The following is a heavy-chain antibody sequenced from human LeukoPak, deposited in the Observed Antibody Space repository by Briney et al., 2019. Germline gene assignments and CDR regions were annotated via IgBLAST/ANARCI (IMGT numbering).Heavy chain of an antibody. CDR1: GFTFSSYA. CDR3: AKGDIVATIW. V-gene: IGHV3-23*01. J-gene: IGHJ4*02. Sequence: AGGSLRLSCAASGFTFSSYAMSWVRQAPGKGLEWVSAIRGSGGSTYYADSVKGRFTISRDNSKNTLYLQMNSLRAEDTAVYYCAKGDIVATIWWGQGTLVTVSS. CDR2: IRGSGGST. D-gene: IGHD5-12*01.